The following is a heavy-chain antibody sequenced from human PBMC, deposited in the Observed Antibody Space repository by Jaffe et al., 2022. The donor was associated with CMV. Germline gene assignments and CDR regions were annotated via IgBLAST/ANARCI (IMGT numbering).Heavy chain of an antibody. CDR1: GFTFSSYG. J-gene: IGHJ4*02. Sequence: QVQLVESGGGVVQPGRSLRLSCAASGFTFSSYGMHWVRQAPGKGLEWVAVISYDGSNKYYADSVKGRFTISRDNSKNTLYLQMNSLRAEDTAVYYCAKAPRGLWVDYWGQGTLVTVSS. CDR2: ISYDGSNK. CDR3: AKAPRGLWVDY. V-gene: IGHV3-30*18. D-gene: IGHD3-16*01.